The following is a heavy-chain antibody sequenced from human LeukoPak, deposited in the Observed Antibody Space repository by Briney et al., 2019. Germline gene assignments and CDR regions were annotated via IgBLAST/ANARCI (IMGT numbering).Heavy chain of an antibody. Sequence: PGGSLRLSCAASGFSFSSNWMHWVRQAPGKGLVWVSRVNSDGRGTSYADSVKGRFTISRDNAKNTLYLQMNSLRAEDTAVYYCATSLGPLTDYWGQGTLVTVSS. D-gene: IGHD7-27*01. CDR3: ATSLGPLTDY. J-gene: IGHJ4*02. CDR2: VNSDGRGT. CDR1: GFSFSSNW. V-gene: IGHV3-74*01.